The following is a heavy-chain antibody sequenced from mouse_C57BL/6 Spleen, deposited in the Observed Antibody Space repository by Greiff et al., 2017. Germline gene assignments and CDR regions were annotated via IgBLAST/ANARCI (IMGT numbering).Heavy chain of an antibody. Sequence: EVKLQESGGGLVKPGGSLKLSCAASGFTFSDYGMHWVRQAPEKGLEWVAYISSGSSTIYYADTVKGRFTISRDNAKNTLFLQMTSLRSEDTAMYYCAREDYGSSYVGDMDYWGQGTSVAVSS. D-gene: IGHD1-1*01. V-gene: IGHV5-17*01. J-gene: IGHJ4*01. CDR2: ISSGSSTI. CDR1: GFTFSDYG. CDR3: AREDYGSSYVGDMDY.